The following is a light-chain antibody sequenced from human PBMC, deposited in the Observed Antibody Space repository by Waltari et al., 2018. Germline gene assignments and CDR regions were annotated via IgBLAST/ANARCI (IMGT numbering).Light chain of an antibody. J-gene: IGLJ2*01. CDR2: GKN. V-gene: IGLV3-19*01. CDR3: HSRDSSGDVV. Sequence: SSELTQDPAVSVALGQTVRITCQGDSLRTYYVSWFQQKPGQAPALVIYGKNNRPSGIPDRFSASTAGSTFSLTIIGAQAEDEADYYCHSRDSSGDVVIGGGTKLTVV. CDR1: SLRTYY.